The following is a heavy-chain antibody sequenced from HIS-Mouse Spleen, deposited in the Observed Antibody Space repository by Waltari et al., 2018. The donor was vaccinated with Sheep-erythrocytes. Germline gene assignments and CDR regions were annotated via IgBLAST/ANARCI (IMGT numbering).Heavy chain of an antibody. D-gene: IGHD6-19*01. CDR3: AREVIAVAGTTEYFQH. V-gene: IGHV4-39*07. CDR1: GGSISSSSYY. J-gene: IGHJ1*01. CDR2: IYYSGGP. Sequence: QLQLQESGPGLVKPSETLSLTCTVSGGSISSSSYYWGWIRQPPGKGLGWIGRIYYSGGPSTNPSLKSRVTISVDTSKNQFSLKLSSVTAADTAVYYCAREVIAVAGTTEYFQHWGQGTLVTVSS.